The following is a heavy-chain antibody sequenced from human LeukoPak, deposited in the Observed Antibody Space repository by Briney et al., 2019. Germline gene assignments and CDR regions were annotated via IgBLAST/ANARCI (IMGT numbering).Heavy chain of an antibody. D-gene: IGHD2-15*01. CDR2: IYYSGST. CDR3: ARAPGSGRDY. V-gene: IGHV4-59*01. Sequence: SETLSLTCTVSGGSISSYYWSWIRQPPGKGLEWIGYIYYSGSTNYNPSLKSRVTISVDTSKNQFSLKLSSVTAADTAVYYCARAPGSGRDYRGQGTLVTVSS. CDR1: GGSISSYY. J-gene: IGHJ4*02.